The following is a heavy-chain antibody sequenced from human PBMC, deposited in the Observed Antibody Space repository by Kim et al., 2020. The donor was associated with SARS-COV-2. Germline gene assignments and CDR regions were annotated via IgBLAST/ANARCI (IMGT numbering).Heavy chain of an antibody. CDR3: ARRPAGAAYFDY. Sequence: YYNPSLKSRVTISVDTSKNQFSLKLSSVTAADTAVYYCARRPAGAAYFDYWGQGTLVTVSS. J-gene: IGHJ4*02. V-gene: IGHV4-39*01. D-gene: IGHD1-26*01.